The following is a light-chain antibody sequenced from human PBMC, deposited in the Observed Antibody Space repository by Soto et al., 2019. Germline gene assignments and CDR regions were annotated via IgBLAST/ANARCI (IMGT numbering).Light chain of an antibody. CDR1: QGIPNE. J-gene: IGKJ1*01. V-gene: IGKV1-6*01. Sequence: AIQMTQSPSSLSASVGDRVTISCRASQGIPNELAWYQQKPGKAPTLLIYAASYLQTEVPSRFSGTGSGTDFTLTISSLQPEDSATYYFLQDYDYPRTFGQGTKVEIK. CDR2: AAS. CDR3: LQDYDYPRT.